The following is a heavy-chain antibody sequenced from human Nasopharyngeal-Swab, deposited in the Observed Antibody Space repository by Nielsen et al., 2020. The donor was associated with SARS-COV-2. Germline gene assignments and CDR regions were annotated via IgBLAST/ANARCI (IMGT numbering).Heavy chain of an antibody. CDR2: VNQDGSRT. CDR1: GVIFSKYW. CDR3: ARDRGGSFPSYYFDY. V-gene: IGHV3-74*01. Sequence: GESLKISCVASGVIFSKYWMHWVRQAPGKGLVWVSRVNQDGSRTDYADSVRGRFTISRDNAKNTLYLQMNSLRAEDTAVYFCARDRGGSFPSYYFDYWGQGTLVTVSS. D-gene: IGHD1-26*01. J-gene: IGHJ4*02.